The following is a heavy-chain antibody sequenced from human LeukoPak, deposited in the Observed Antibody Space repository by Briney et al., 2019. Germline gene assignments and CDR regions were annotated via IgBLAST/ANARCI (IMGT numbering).Heavy chain of an antibody. CDR2: MNPNSGNT. J-gene: IGHJ4*02. V-gene: IGHV1-8*01. CDR1: GYTFTSYD. CDR3: ARDPPYDSSGYYYTGFDY. Sequence: SVKVSCKASGYTFTSYDINWVRQATGQGLEWMGWMNPNSGNTGYAQKFQGRVTMTRNTSMSTAYMELSSLRSEDTAVYYCARDPPYDSSGYYYTGFDYWGQGTLVTVSS. D-gene: IGHD3-22*01.